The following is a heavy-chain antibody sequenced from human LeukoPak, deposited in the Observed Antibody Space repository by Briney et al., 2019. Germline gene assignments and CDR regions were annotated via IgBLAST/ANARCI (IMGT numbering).Heavy chain of an antibody. V-gene: IGHV4-39*07. CDR3: ARDLGSGWYDI. CDR2: IYYSGST. CDR1: GGSISSSSYY. J-gene: IGHJ3*02. D-gene: IGHD6-19*01. Sequence: PSETLSLTCTVSGGSISSSSYYWGWIRQPPGKGLEWIGSIYYSGSTYYNPSLKSRVTISVDTSKNQFSLKLSSVTAADTAVYYCARDLGSGWYDIWGQGTMVTVSS.